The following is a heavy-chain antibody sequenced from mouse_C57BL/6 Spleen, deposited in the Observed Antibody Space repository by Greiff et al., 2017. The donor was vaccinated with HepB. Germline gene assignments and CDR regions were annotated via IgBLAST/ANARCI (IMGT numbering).Heavy chain of an antibody. Sequence: VKLMESGAELVKPGASVKISCKASGYAFSSYWMNWVKQRPGKGLEWIGQIYPGDGDTNYNGKFKGKATLTADKSSSTAYMQLSSLTSEDSAVYFCARGDYSNSFDVWGTGTTVTVSS. V-gene: IGHV1-80*01. CDR2: IYPGDGDT. J-gene: IGHJ1*03. CDR1: GYAFSSYW. D-gene: IGHD2-5*01. CDR3: ARGDYSNSFDV.